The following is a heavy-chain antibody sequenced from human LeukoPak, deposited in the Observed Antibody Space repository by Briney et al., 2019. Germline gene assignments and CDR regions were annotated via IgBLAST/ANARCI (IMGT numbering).Heavy chain of an antibody. CDR2: IWYDGSNK. CDR1: GFTFSSYG. D-gene: IGHD5-12*01. J-gene: IGHJ4*02. Sequence: GGSLRLXCAASGFTFSSYGMHWVRRAPGKGLESVAVIWYDGSNKYYADSVKGRFTISRDNSKNTLYLQMNSLRAEDTAVYYCAKDRLATWYFDYWGQGTVVTVSS. V-gene: IGHV3-33*06. CDR3: AKDRLATWYFDY.